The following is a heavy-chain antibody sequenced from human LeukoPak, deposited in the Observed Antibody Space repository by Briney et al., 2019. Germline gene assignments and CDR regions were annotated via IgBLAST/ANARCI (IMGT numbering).Heavy chain of an antibody. CDR1: GFTFSSYA. Sequence: PGGSLRLSCAASGFTFSSYAMSWVRQAPGKGLEWVSAISGSGGSTYYADSVKDRFTISRDNSKNTLYVQMNSLRAEDTAVYYCAKVDCSSTSCTSIDYWGQGTLVTVSS. CDR3: AKVDCSSTSCTSIDY. J-gene: IGHJ4*02. CDR2: ISGSGGST. D-gene: IGHD2-2*01. V-gene: IGHV3-23*01.